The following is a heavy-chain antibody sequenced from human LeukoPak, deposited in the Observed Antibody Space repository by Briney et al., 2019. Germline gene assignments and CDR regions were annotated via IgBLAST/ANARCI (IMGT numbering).Heavy chain of an antibody. J-gene: IGHJ5*02. CDR1: GFAVSSTY. V-gene: IGHV3-66*01. D-gene: IGHD2-21*02. CDR2: IFSGGST. Sequence: GGSLRLSCAVSGFAVSSTYMTWVRQAPGKGLDWVSVIFSGGSTYYADSVKDRFIISRDNSKNTLYLQMNSLGADDTAVYYCARSVATGLGFSASWGQGTLVTVSS. CDR3: ARSVATGLGFSAS.